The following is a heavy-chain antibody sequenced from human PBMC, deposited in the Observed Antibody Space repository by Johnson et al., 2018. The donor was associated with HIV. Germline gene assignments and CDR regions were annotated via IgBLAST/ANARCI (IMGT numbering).Heavy chain of an antibody. CDR2: IQYDGSDN. CDR3: ARGMYYNFWSGYGIRWDAFDI. CDR1: GFTFSDYW. V-gene: IGHV3-7*02. J-gene: IGHJ3*02. Sequence: EVQLVESGGGVVQPGRSLRLSCAVSGFTFSDYWMSWVRQAPGKGLEWVASIQYDGSDNYYVDAVKGRLIISRDNVNNSVYLQMNSLSAGDTAVYYCARGMYYNFWSGYGIRWDAFDIWGQGTMVTVSS. D-gene: IGHD3-3*01.